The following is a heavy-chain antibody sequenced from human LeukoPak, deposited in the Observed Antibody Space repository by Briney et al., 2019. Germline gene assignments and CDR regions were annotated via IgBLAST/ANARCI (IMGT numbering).Heavy chain of an antibody. D-gene: IGHD4-17*01. CDR2: IYYSGNT. J-gene: IGHJ4*02. Sequence: SETLSLTCTVSGGSINRSYYSWGWLRQPPGWGLEWIGSIYYSGNTYYNPSLKSRVTISVDTSKNQFSLKLSSVTAADTAVYYCARLMTTVTSEYWGQGTLVTVSS. CDR3: ARLMTTVTSEY. CDR1: GGSINRSYYS. V-gene: IGHV4-39*01.